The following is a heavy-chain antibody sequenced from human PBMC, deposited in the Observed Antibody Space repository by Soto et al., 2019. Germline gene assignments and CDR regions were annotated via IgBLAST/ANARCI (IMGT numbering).Heavy chain of an antibody. CDR1: GGSISRGDCY. V-gene: IGHV4-30-4*01. CDR2: IYYSGSA. D-gene: IGHD3-10*01. Sequence: QVQLQESGPGLVKPSQTLSLTCTVSGGSISRGDCYWSWIRQRPGKDLQWIGYIYYSGSAYYNPSLKSRITLSVDTSKNHFSLKLNSVTAADTAVYYCARVLYYGSGTSDLWGQGTLVTVSS. J-gene: IGHJ5*02. CDR3: ARVLYYGSGTSDL.